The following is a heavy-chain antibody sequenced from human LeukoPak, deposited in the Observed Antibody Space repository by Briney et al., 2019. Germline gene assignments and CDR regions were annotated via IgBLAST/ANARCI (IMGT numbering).Heavy chain of an antibody. CDR2: TYYCRST. D-gene: IGHD1-26*01. CDR3: GGGSYPLEY. Sequence: SQTLSLTCTVSGTSSSRSGYYWSWIRQHPGKGLECIGFTYYCRSTHYNPSLESRVTISVDTSKNQLSLKLNSVTAADTAVYYCGGGSYPLEYWGQGARVSVFS. J-gene: IGHJ4*02. CDR1: GTSSSRSGYY. V-gene: IGHV4-31*03.